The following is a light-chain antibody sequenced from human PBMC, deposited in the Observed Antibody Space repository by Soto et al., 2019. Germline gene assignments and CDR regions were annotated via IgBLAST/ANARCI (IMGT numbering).Light chain of an antibody. Sequence: QSVLTQPASVSGSPGQSIAISCTGSSSDVGIYNYVSWYQQHPGKAPKLIIYEVTNRPSGVSNRFSGSKSGNTASLTISGLQAEDEADYYCSSYTTSSTRVFGTGTKVTLL. CDR3: SSYTTSSTRV. V-gene: IGLV2-14*01. CDR1: SSDVGIYNY. CDR2: EVT. J-gene: IGLJ1*01.